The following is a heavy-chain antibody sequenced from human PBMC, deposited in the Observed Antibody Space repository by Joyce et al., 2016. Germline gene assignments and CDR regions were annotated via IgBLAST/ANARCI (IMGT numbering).Heavy chain of an antibody. CDR3: ARSPSNSWHTFDS. J-gene: IGHJ4*02. CDR1: GFTFNRYA. CDR2: ISPDGSKK. D-gene: IGHD2-2*01. V-gene: IGHV3-30-3*01. Sequence: QVQLVESGGGVAQPGRSLRLSCAASGFTFNRYAMQWVRQTPGTGLEWVEVISPDGSKKFYSDSVKDRFSISRDNSNKMVFVQMNSLRVEDTGVYYCARSPSNSWHTFDSWGQGTLVSVSS.